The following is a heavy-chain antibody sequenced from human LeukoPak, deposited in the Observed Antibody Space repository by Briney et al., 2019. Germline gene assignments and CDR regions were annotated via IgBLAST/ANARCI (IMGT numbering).Heavy chain of an antibody. D-gene: IGHD1-1*01. CDR2: IGGNGAT. Sequence: GGSLRLSCVGSGFTFSTSAMSWVRPAPGKGLEWVSAIGGNGATYYAESVKGRFTISRDTSRNTLYLQMNSLRAEDTAVYNCARHSSQGTFDNWGQGTLVTVSS. J-gene: IGHJ4*02. V-gene: IGHV3-23*01. CDR3: ARHSSQGTFDN. CDR1: GFTFSTSA.